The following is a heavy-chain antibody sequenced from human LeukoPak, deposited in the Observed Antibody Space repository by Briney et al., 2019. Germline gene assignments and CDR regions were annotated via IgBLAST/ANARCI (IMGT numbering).Heavy chain of an antibody. Sequence: GGSLRLSCVASGFTVSSNYTTWVRQAPGKGLEWVSVIYSGGNTFYADSVKGRFTISRDNSKNTLYLQMNSLRGEDTAIYYCARDDVATVFDYWGQGTLVTVSS. CDR2: IYSGGNT. D-gene: IGHD3-16*01. CDR3: ARDDVATVFDY. V-gene: IGHV3-66*02. CDR1: GFTVSSNY. J-gene: IGHJ4*02.